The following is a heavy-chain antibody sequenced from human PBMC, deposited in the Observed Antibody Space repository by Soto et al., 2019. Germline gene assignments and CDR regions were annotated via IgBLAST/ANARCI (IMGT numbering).Heavy chain of an antibody. V-gene: IGHV4-39*01. CDR3: ATSQKGYNWNYFDH. Sequence: LSLTCAVSGASISGSYYYWAWLRQSPGKGPEWIGSVFYTGFTSYNLSLESRVSVSVDTSKSQFSLKLSAVTAADTAVYYCATSQKGYNWNYFDHWGQGALVTVSS. CDR1: GASISGSYYY. CDR2: VFYTGFT. J-gene: IGHJ4*02. D-gene: IGHD1-20*01.